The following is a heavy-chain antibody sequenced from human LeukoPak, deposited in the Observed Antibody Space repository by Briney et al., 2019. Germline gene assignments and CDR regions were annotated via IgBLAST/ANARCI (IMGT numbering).Heavy chain of an antibody. V-gene: IGHV3-23*01. CDR3: ARDSSLNSNYVLRQPDY. Sequence: GGSLRLSCAASGFTFSSYAMSWVRQAPGKGLEWVSAISGSGGSTYYADPVKGRFTISRDNSKNSLYLQMNSLRDEDTAVYYCARDSSLNSNYVLRQPDYWGQGTLVTVSS. CDR2: ISGSGGST. D-gene: IGHD4-11*01. J-gene: IGHJ4*02. CDR1: GFTFSSYA.